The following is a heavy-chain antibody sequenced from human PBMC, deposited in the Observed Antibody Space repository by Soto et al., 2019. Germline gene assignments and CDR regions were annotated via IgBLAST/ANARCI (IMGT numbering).Heavy chain of an antibody. CDR3: ARFPSATQGKYYFDY. V-gene: IGHV1-69*13. J-gene: IGHJ4*02. CDR1: GGTFSSYA. Sequence: ASVKVSCKASGGTFSSYAISWVRQAPGQGLEWMGGIIPIFGTANYAQKFQGRVTITADESTSTAYMELSSLRSEDTAVYYCARFPSATQGKYYFDYWGQGTLVTVSS. CDR2: IIPIFGTA. D-gene: IGHD6-25*01.